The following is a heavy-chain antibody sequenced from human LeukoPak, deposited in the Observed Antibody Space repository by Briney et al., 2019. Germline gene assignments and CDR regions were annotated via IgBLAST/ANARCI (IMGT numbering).Heavy chain of an antibody. D-gene: IGHD2-2*01. Sequence: GGSLRLSCAASGFTFSGYGMHWVRQAPGKGLEWVTFIRYDERNKYYADSVKGRFTISRDNSKNTLYLQMNSLRAEDTAVYYCAKDWAIAGSYYCMDVWGKGTTVTISS. J-gene: IGHJ6*03. CDR2: IRYDERNK. CDR1: GFTFSGYG. CDR3: AKDWAIAGSYYCMDV. V-gene: IGHV3-30*02.